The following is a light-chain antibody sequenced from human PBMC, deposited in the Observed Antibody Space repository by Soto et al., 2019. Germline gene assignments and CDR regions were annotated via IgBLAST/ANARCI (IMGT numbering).Light chain of an antibody. V-gene: IGLV4-69*02. CDR2: VNSDGSH. Sequence: QAVVTQSPSASASLGASVKLTCTLSSGHSSYAIAWHQQQPEKGPRYLMKVNSDGSHSKGDGIPDRFSGSSSGTERYLTISSLQSEDEADYYCQTWGTGIHYVFGTGTKVTVL. J-gene: IGLJ1*01. CDR3: QTWGTGIHYV. CDR1: SGHSSYA.